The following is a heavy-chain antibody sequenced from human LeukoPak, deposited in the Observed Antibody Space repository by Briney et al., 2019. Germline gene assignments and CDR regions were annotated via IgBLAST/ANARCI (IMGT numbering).Heavy chain of an antibody. CDR2: IIPIFGTA. D-gene: IGHD5-24*01. CDR1: GGTFSSYA. CDR3: ARDLGDGYNKFDY. Sequence: GASVKVSCKASGGTFSSYAISWVRQAPGQGLDWMGRIIPIFGTANYAQKFQGRVTITTDESTSTAYMELSSLRSEDTAVYYCARDLGDGYNKFDYWGQGTLVTVSS. J-gene: IGHJ4*02. V-gene: IGHV1-69*05.